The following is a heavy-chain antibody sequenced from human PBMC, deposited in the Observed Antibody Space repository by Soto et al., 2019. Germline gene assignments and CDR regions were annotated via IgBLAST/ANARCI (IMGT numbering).Heavy chain of an antibody. V-gene: IGHV1-2*02. CDR2: IKPNSGGT. CDR1: GYSFSGYY. D-gene: IGHD3-10*01. Sequence: ASVKVSCKASGYSFSGYYMNWVRQAPGQGLEWMGWIKPNSGGTDYAQKFQGRVTMTRDTSISTAYMELRGLRYDDTAVYYCARARGVIPRVTYNWFDPWGQGTLVTVSS. J-gene: IGHJ5*02. CDR3: ARARGVIPRVTYNWFDP.